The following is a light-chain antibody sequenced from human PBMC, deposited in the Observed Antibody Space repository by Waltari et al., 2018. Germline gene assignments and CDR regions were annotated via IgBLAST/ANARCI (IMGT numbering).Light chain of an antibody. J-gene: IGLJ3*02. V-gene: IGLV3-25*03. CDR1: TLPKQY. CDR3: QTADSSGPYWV. CDR2: KDS. Sequence: SYELTQPPSVSVSPGQTARITCSGDTLPKQYAYWYQQKPGQAPVLVINKDSERPSGIPEGFSGSSSGTTATLTISGVQAEDEADYYCQTADSSGPYWVFGGGTKLTVL.